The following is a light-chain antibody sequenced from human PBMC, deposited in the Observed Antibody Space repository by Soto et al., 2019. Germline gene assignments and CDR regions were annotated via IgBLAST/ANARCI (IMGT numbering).Light chain of an antibody. CDR3: SSYTSSSTLL. CDR1: SSDVGGYNY. J-gene: IGLJ2*01. CDR2: DVS. Sequence: QSALTQPASVSGSPGQSIPISCTGTSSDVGGYNYVSWYQQHPGKAPKLMIYDVSRRPSGVSDRFSASKSGNTASLTISGLLVEDEADYYFSSYTSSSTLLFGGGTKLTVL. V-gene: IGLV2-14*01.